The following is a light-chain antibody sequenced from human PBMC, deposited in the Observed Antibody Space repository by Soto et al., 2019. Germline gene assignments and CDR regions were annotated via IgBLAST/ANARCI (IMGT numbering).Light chain of an antibody. V-gene: IGLV2-14*01. CDR2: DVS. CDR1: GSDVGGYNY. CDR3: SSYTRSSTVV. J-gene: IGLJ2*01. Sequence: QSALTQPASVSGSPGQSITISCTGTGSDVGGYNYVSWFQQYPGKAPKVMIYDVSDRPSGVSNRFSGSKSGNTASLTISGLQAEDEADYYCSSYTRSSTVVFGGGTKLTVL.